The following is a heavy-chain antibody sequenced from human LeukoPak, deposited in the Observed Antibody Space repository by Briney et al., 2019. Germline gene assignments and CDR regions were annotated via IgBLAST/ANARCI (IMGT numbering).Heavy chain of an antibody. CDR3: ARRGRGLTATSFDY. CDR2: IFSSGST. V-gene: IGHV4-4*09. J-gene: IGHJ4*02. D-gene: IGHD1-26*01. Sequence: PSETLSLTCTVSGGSISSYYWSWIRQPPGKGLEWIGYIFSSGSTSYNPSLKSRVNISVDTSKSHFSLRLDSVTAADTAVYFCARRGRGLTATSFDYWGQGSLVTVSS. CDR1: GGSISSYY.